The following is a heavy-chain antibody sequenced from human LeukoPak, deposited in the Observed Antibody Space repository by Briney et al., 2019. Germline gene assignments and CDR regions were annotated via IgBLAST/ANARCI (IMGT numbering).Heavy chain of an antibody. V-gene: IGHV1-2*02. CDR1: GYTFTGYY. D-gene: IGHD6-19*01. CDR2: INPNSGGT. CDR3: ARDSSGWYRGFPDY. J-gene: IGHJ4*02. Sequence: ASVKVSCKASGYTFTGYYMHWVRQAPGQGLEWMGWINPNSGGTNYAQKFQGRVTMTRDTSISTAYMELGRLRSDDTAVYYCARDSSGWYRGFPDYWGQGTLVTVSS.